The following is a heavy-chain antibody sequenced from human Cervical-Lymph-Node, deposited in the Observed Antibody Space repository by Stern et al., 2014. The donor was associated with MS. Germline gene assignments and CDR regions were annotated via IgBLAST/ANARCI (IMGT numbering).Heavy chain of an antibody. J-gene: IGHJ4*02. CDR1: GFSFSSHK. CDR2: ISSRGSSI. Sequence: EDQLVESGGGLVKPGGSLRLSCVASGFSFSSHKMNWVRQAPEKGLEWVSSISSRGSSIYYADSVKGRFTISRDNAKNSLHLQMNSLRAEDTAVYYCARERPGGSSLFWGQGTLVTVSS. CDR3: ARERPGGSSLF. D-gene: IGHD3-16*01. V-gene: IGHV3-21*01.